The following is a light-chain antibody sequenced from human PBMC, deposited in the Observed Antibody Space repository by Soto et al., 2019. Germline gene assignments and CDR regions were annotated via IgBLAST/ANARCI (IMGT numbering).Light chain of an antibody. CDR3: QQYNNWPLT. V-gene: IGKV3-15*01. J-gene: IGKJ4*01. CDR1: ESVSNN. Sequence: EIVMTQSPATLSVSPGERVTLSCRASESVSNNVAWYQQKPGQAPRLLIYHAITRATGIPARFSGSGSGTELTRTISSLQSEDFAIYYCQQYNNWPLTFGGGTKVEI. CDR2: HAI.